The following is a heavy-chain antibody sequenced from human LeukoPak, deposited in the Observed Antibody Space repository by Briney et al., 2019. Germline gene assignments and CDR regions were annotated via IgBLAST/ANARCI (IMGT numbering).Heavy chain of an antibody. V-gene: IGHV3-48*01. J-gene: IGHJ6*03. CDR1: GFTFSSYS. D-gene: IGHD2-2*01. CDR2: ISSSSSSTI. Sequence: GGSLRLSCAASGFTFSSYSMNWVRQAPGKGLEWVSYISSSSSSTIYYADSVKGRFTISRDNAKNSLYLQMNSLRAEDTAVYYCARGNRYQLLIPYYYYYMDVWGKGTTVTVSS. CDR3: ARGNRYQLLIPYYYYYMDV.